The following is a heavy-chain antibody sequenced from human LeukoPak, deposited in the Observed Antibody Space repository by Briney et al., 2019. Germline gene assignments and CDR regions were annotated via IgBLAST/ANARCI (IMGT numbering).Heavy chain of an antibody. Sequence: PSETLSLTCTVAGGSISPYYCSWIRQPPGKGLEWIGYTYYRGTTTSNPSLKRRVTISVDTSKNQFSLKLRSVPAADTAISYCARFLTTVPTVGIANYFDYWGQGTLVT. CDR1: GGSISPYY. D-gene: IGHD4-17*01. CDR2: TYYRGTT. J-gene: IGHJ4*02. CDR3: ARFLTTVPTVGIANYFDY. V-gene: IGHV4-59*08.